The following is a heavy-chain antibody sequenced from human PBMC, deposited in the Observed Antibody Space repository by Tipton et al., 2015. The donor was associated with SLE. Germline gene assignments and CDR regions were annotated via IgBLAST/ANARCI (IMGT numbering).Heavy chain of an antibody. Sequence: GSLRLSCAASGFTFSSYSMTWVRQAPGKALEWVSIISGGSDITNYADSVKGRLTISRDNSKNTLYLQMSSLSAEDTAIYYCAGRRLIIFGHGMDVWGQGTTVTVSS. CDR2: ISGGSDIT. V-gene: IGHV3-23*01. J-gene: IGHJ6*02. CDR3: AGRRLIIFGHGMDV. D-gene: IGHD3-16*01. CDR1: GFTFSSYS.